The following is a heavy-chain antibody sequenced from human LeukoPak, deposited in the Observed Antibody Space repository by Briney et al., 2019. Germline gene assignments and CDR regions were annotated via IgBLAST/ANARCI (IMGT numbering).Heavy chain of an antibody. CDR2: IGGSGVTT. J-gene: IGHJ4*02. V-gene: IGHV3-23*01. CDR3: AKKLSGSGWIFDY. Sequence: GGSLRLSCAASGFTFSSYGMHWVRQAPGKGLEWVSSIGGSGVTTSYADSVQGRFTISRDNSKNTLYLQMTSLRAEDTALYYCAKKLSGSGWIFDYWGQGTLVTVSS. D-gene: IGHD6-19*01. CDR1: GFTFSSYG.